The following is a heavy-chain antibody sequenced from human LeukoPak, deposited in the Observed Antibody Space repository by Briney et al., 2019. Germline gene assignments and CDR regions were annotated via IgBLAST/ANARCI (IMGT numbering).Heavy chain of an antibody. CDR3: ARDDQLEPLIYYFDY. D-gene: IGHD1-1*01. CDR1: GYTFTSYG. V-gene: IGHV1-18*01. J-gene: IGHJ4*02. CDR2: ISAYNGNT. Sequence: ASVKVSCKASGYTFTSYGISWVQQAPGQGLEWMGWISAYNGNTNYAQKLQGRVTMTTDTSTSTAYMELRSLRSDDTAVYYCARDDQLEPLIYYFDYWGQGTLVTVSS.